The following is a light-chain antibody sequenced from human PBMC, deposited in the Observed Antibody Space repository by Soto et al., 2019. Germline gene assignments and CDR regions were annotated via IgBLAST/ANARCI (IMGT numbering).Light chain of an antibody. CDR2: DAS. V-gene: IGKV3-20*01. CDR1: QSIRSER. J-gene: IGKJ1*01. Sequence: EIVLTQSPDTLSLSPVERATLSCMASQSIRSERLAWYQQKPGQAPRLVIFDASNRASGMPERFSGSGSGTDFTLTIARLEPEDFAVYYCQEYDGAPITFGLGTKVDI. CDR3: QEYDGAPIT.